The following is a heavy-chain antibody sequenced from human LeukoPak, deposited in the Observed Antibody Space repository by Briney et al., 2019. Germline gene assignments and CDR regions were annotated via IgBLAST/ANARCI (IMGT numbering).Heavy chain of an antibody. Sequence: GASVKVSCKASGGTFSSYAISWVRQAPGQGLEWMGGIIPIFGTANYAQKFQGRVTITTDESTSTAYMELSSLRSEDTAVYYCAIETYYYDSSGSLTGAFDIWGQGTMVTVFS. V-gene: IGHV1-69*05. CDR3: AIETYYYDSSGSLTGAFDI. CDR1: GGTFSSYA. J-gene: IGHJ3*02. CDR2: IIPIFGTA. D-gene: IGHD3-22*01.